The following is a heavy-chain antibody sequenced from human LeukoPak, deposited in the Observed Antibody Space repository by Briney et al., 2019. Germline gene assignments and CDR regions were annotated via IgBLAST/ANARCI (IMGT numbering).Heavy chain of an antibody. V-gene: IGHV3-64D*09. CDR1: GFTFSSYA. CDR2: ISNDGART. D-gene: IGHD3-10*01. J-gene: IGHJ4*02. CDR3: ASGYGSGPYYKGYFDY. Sequence: TGGSLRLSYSASGFTFSSYAMHSVRQAPGKGLEYVSAISNDGARTYYADSVKGRFTISRDNSKNALYLQMSSLRAEDTAVYYCASGYGSGPYYKGYFDYWGQGTLVTVSS.